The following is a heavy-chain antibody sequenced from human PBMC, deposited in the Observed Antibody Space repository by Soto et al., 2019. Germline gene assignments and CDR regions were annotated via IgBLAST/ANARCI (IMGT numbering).Heavy chain of an antibody. Sequence: GGSLRLSCAASGFTFSSYEMNWVRQAPGKGLEWVSYISSSGSTIYYADSVKGRFTISRDNAKNSLYLQMNSLRAEDTAVYYCASTSRRDGYSYAYSYYGIDVWGQGNTVTVSS. CDR3: ASTSRRDGYSYAYSYYGIDV. J-gene: IGHJ6*01. CDR1: GFTFSSYE. CDR2: ISSSGSTI. D-gene: IGHD4-4*01. V-gene: IGHV3-48*03.